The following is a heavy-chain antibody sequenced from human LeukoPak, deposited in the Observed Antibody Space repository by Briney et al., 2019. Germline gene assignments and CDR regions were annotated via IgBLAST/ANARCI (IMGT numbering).Heavy chain of an antibody. D-gene: IGHD2-8*01. CDR3: ARRPPLNGVGDRVLDY. CDR1: GGSFSGYY. Sequence: SETLSLTCAVYGGSFSGYYWSWIRQPPGKGLEWIGEINHSGSTNYNPSLKSRVTISVDTSKNQFSLKLSSVTAADTAVYYCARRPPLNGVGDRVLDYWGQGTLVTVSS. J-gene: IGHJ4*02. V-gene: IGHV4-34*01. CDR2: INHSGST.